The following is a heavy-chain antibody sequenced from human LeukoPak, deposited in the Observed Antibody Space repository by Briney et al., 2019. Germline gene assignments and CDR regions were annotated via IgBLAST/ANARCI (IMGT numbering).Heavy chain of an antibody. D-gene: IGHD1-26*01. V-gene: IGHV3-74*01. J-gene: IGHJ5*02. CDR2: INIDGATT. Sequence: PGGSLRLSCAASGFTFSGYWMHWVLQAPGKGLEWVSRINIDGATTNYADSVKGRFTISRDNAKNTLHIQMNSLRADDTAVYYCVRGAVGTGVWFDPWGQGTLVTVSS. CDR3: VRGAVGTGVWFDP. CDR1: GFTFSGYW.